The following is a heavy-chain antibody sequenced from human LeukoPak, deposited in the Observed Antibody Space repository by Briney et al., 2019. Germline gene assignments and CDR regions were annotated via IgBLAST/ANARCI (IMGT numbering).Heavy chain of an antibody. J-gene: IGHJ5*02. CDR1: GGTFSSYA. D-gene: IGHD1-26*01. Sequence: ASVKVSCKASGGTFSSYAISWVRQAPGQGLEWMGGIIPIFGTANYAQKFQGSVTITADESTSTAYMELSSLRSEDTAVYYCARDYGSYYNAWFDPWGQGTLVTVSS. CDR2: IIPIFGTA. V-gene: IGHV1-69*13. CDR3: ARDYGSYYNAWFDP.